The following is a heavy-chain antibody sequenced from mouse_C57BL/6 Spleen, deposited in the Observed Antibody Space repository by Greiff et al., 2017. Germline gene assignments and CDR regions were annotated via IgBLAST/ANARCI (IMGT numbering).Heavy chain of an antibody. Sequence: HVQLQQPWAELVRPGSSVKLSCKASGYTFTSYWMHWVKQRPIQGLEWIGNIDPSDSETHYNQKFKDKATLTVDKSSSTAYMQLSSLTSEDSAVYYCASGLGQGFAYWGQGTLVTVSA. CDR1: GYTFTSYW. V-gene: IGHV1-52*01. J-gene: IGHJ3*01. CDR3: ASGLGQGFAY. D-gene: IGHD4-1*01. CDR2: IDPSDSET.